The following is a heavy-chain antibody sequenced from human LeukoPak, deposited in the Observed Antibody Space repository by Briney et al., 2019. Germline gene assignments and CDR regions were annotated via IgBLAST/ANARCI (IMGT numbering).Heavy chain of an antibody. J-gene: IGHJ4*02. CDR1: GFTFSSYS. CDR2: ISSSSSYI. V-gene: IGHV3-21*01. CDR3: ARGGSSGWLFNQLFGY. Sequence: PGGSLRLSCAASGFTFSSYSMNWVRQAPGKGLEWVSSISSSSSYIYYADSVKGRFTISRDNAKNSLYLQMNSLRAEDTAVYYCARGGSSGWLFNQLFGYWGQGTLVTASS. D-gene: IGHD6-19*01.